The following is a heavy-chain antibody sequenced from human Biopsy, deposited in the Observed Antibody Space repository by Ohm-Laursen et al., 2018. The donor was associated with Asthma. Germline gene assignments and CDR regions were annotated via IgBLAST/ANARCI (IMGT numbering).Heavy chain of an antibody. CDR2: VHSSGST. D-gene: IGHD6-13*01. J-gene: IGHJ5*02. CDR3: ARATSTWSQSGPHFFDH. Sequence: SQTLSLTYTVSPGSINDYYWNWIRQFPGKGLEWIDYVHSSGSTRFNPSLKSRVTVSVDTSVEQVSLKLSSVSAADTAIYYCARATSTWSQSGPHFFDHWGPGTLVTVSS. V-gene: IGHV4-59*01. CDR1: PGSINDYY.